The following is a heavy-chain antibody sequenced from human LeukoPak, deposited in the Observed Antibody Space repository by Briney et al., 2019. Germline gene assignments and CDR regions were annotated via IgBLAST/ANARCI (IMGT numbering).Heavy chain of an antibody. CDR1: GASISSYY. J-gene: IGHJ4*02. V-gene: IGHV4-59*08. Sequence: SETLSLTCSVSGASISSYYWSWIRQPPGKGLEWIGYIDYSGSTNYSPSLKSRVTISADTSKNQFSLKLTSLTAADTALYFCARHYSSDPFDYWGQGTLVTVST. CDR2: IDYSGST. CDR3: ARHYSSDPFDY. D-gene: IGHD2-21*01.